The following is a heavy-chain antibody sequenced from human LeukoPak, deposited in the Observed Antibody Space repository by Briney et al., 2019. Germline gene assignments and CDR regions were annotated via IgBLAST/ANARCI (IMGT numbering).Heavy chain of an antibody. D-gene: IGHD1-1*01. CDR3: ARGGPPVRVHFDY. CDR2: INHSGST. V-gene: IGHV4-39*07. Sequence: KPSETLPLTCTVSGGSISSSSYYWSWIRQPPGKGLEWIGEINHSGSTNYNPSLKSRVTISVDTSKNQFSLKLSSVTAADTAVYYCARGGPPVRVHFDYWGQGTLVTVSS. CDR1: GGSISSSSYY. J-gene: IGHJ4*02.